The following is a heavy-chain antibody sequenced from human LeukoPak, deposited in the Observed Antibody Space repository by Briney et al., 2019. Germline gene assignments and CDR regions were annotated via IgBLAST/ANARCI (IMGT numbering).Heavy chain of an antibody. V-gene: IGHV1-2*02. CDR1: GYTFTGYY. CDR2: INPNSGGT. CDR3: ASLYCSSTSCYKGAFDI. Sequence: ASVKVSCKASGYTFTGYYMHWVRQAPGQGLEWMGWINPNSGGTNYAQKFQGRVTMTRDTSISTAYMELCRPRSDDTAVYYCASLYCSSTSCYKGAFDIWGQGTMVTVSS. D-gene: IGHD2-2*02. J-gene: IGHJ3*02.